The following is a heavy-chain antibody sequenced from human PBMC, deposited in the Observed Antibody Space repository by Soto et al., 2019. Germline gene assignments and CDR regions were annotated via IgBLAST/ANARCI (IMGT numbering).Heavy chain of an antibody. Sequence: PSETLSLTCTVSGDSITSINNYWGWISQPPGMGLEWIANIYYDGSTFYNPSLKRRVAMSIDTSKNQFSLKLSSGTAADAPLYYCSTGADYVEALDIGGQWTMVIVSS. J-gene: IGHJ3*02. V-gene: IGHV4-39*07. CDR1: GDSITSINNY. CDR2: IYYDGST. CDR3: STGADYVEALDI. D-gene: IGHD4-17*01.